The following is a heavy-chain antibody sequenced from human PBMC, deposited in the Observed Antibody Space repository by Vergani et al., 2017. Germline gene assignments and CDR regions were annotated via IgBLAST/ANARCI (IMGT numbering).Heavy chain of an antibody. V-gene: IGHV4-30-4*08. Sequence: QVQLQESGPGLVKPSQTLSLTCTVSGASINNDFYYWHWIRQPAGKGLEWIGYIYYSGSTYYHPSLKSRVTISVDTSKNQFSLKLSSVTAADTAVYYCARVRRDDSSGYYYYYGMDVWGQGTTVTVSS. CDR3: ARVRRDDSSGYYYYYGMDV. CDR2: IYYSGST. CDR1: GASINNDFYY. D-gene: IGHD3-22*01. J-gene: IGHJ6*02.